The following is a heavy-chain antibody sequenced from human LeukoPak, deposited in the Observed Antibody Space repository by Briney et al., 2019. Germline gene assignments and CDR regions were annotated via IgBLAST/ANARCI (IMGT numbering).Heavy chain of an antibody. V-gene: IGHV5-51*07. CDR2: INPGDSDT. CDR1: GYSFTSYW. D-gene: IGHD1-1*01. Sequence: GESLKISCTASGYSFTSYWIDWVHQMPGKGLEWMGIINPGDSDTRYSPSFRGQVTISADKSISTAYLQWSSLKASDTAMYYCARQSWSGTAHYGMDVWGQGTTVTVSS. CDR3: ARQSWSGTAHYGMDV. J-gene: IGHJ6*02.